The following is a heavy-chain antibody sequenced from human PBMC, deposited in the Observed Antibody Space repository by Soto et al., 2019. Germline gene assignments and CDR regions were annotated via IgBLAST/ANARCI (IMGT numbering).Heavy chain of an antibody. D-gene: IGHD2-21*02. CDR3: ARAHCGGDCYYRYYYGMDV. CDR2: ISYDGSNK. Sequence: LRLSCAASGFTFSSYAMHWVRQAPGKGLEWVAVISYDGSNKYYADSVKGRFTISRDNSKNTLYLQMNSLRAEDTAVYYCARAHCGGDCYYRYYYGMDVWGQGTTVTVSS. V-gene: IGHV3-30-3*01. CDR1: GFTFSSYA. J-gene: IGHJ6*02.